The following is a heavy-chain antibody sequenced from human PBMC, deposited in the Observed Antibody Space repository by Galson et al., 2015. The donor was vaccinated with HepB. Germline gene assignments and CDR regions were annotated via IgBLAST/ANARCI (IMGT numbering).Heavy chain of an antibody. Sequence: SVKVSCKVSGYTLTELSMHWVRQAPGKGLEWMGGFDPEDGETIYAQKFQGRVTMTEDTSTDTAYMELSSLRSEDTAAYYCATDTGVTGEGFDIWGQGTMVTVSS. J-gene: IGHJ3*02. V-gene: IGHV1-24*01. CDR3: ATDTGVTGEGFDI. D-gene: IGHD4-23*01. CDR2: FDPEDGET. CDR1: GYTLTELS.